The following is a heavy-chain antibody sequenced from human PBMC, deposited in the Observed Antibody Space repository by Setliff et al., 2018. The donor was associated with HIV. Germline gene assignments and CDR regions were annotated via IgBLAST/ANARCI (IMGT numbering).Heavy chain of an antibody. CDR3: ARGGSNSWSPFDY. CDR2: IDSDGSST. D-gene: IGHD6-13*01. CDR1: GFTFSGYW. Sequence: GGSLRLSCAASGFTFSGYWMHWVRQAPGKGLVWVSRIDSDGSSTTYADSVKGRFTISRDNAKNTLYLQMNSLRAEDTAVYYCARGGSNSWSPFDYWGQGTLVTVSS. J-gene: IGHJ4*02. V-gene: IGHV3-74*01.